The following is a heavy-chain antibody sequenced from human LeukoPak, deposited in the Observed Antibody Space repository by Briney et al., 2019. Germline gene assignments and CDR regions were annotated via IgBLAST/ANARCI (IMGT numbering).Heavy chain of an antibody. D-gene: IGHD3-10*01. V-gene: IGHV4-39*07. CDR2: IYYSGST. CDR1: GGSISSSSYY. J-gene: IGHJ2*01. CDR3: AGIIYYPNNWYFDL. Sequence: SETLSLTCTVSGGSISSSSYYWGWIRQPPGKGLEWIGSIYYSGSTYYNPSLKSRVTISVDTSKNQFSLKLSSVTAADTAVYYCAGIIYYPNNWYFDLWGRGTLVTVSS.